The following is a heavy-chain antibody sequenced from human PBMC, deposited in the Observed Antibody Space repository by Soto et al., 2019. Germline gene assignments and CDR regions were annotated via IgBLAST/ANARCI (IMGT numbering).Heavy chain of an antibody. J-gene: IGHJ4*02. Sequence: XETLSLTCTVADCSISGNFLTWIRQPAGKGLEWIGRISSNGNTDYNPSLKSRVTMSIDTSKNHFSLDLISVTASDTAIYYCAREVWVAGLLYYFDFWGQGTLVTVSS. V-gene: IGHV4-4*07. CDR2: ISSNGNT. CDR1: DCSISGNF. CDR3: AREVWVAGLLYYFDF. D-gene: IGHD6-19*01.